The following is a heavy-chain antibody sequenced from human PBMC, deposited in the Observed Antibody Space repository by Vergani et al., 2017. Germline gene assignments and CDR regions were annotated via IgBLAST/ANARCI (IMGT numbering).Heavy chain of an antibody. J-gene: IGHJ5*02. D-gene: IGHD6-13*01. V-gene: IGHV3-21*01. CDR1: GFTFSSYS. Sequence: EVQLVESGGGLVKPGGSLRLSCAASGFTFSSYSMNWVRQAPGKGLEWVSSISSSGSTIYYADSVKGRFTISRDNAKNSLYLQMNSLRAEDTAVYYCARDGRRGGIAAAWWFDPWGQGTLVTVSS. CDR3: ARDGRRGGIAAAWWFDP. CDR2: ISSSGSTI.